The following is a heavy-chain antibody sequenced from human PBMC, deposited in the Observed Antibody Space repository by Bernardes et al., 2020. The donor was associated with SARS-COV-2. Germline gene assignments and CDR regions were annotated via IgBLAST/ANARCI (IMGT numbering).Heavy chain of an antibody. CDR1: GFTFSSYA. D-gene: IGHD3-9*01. CDR3: ASNLVTGYYGFDY. Sequence: GGSLRLSCAASGFTFSSYAMHWVRQAPGKGLEWVAVISYDGSNKYYADSVKGRFTISRDNSKNTLYLQMNSLRAEDTAVYYCASNLVTGYYGFDYWGQGTLVTVSS. J-gene: IGHJ4*02. V-gene: IGHV3-30-3*01. CDR2: ISYDGSNK.